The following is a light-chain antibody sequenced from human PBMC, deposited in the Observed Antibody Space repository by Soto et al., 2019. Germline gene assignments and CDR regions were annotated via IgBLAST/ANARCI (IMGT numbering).Light chain of an antibody. CDR3: QQYGSSFT. J-gene: IGKJ3*01. CDR2: GAS. CDR1: QSVSSSY. Sequence: EIVLTQSPGTLSLSPGERATLSCRASQSVSSSYLAWYQQKPGQAPRHLIYGASSRATGIPDRFSGSGSGTDFTLTISRLGPEDFAVYYCQQYGSSFTFGPGTKVDIK. V-gene: IGKV3-20*01.